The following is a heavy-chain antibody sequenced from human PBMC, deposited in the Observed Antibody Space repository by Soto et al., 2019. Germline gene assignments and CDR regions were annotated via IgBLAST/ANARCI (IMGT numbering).Heavy chain of an antibody. V-gene: IGHV4-34*01. J-gene: IGHJ6*02. Sequence: SETLSLTCAVYGGSFSGYCWSWIRQPPGKGLEWIGEINHSGSTNYNPSLKSRVTISVDTSKNQFSLKLSSVTAADTAVYYCARDRLRYFDWSRNYYAMDVWGQGTTVT. D-gene: IGHD3-9*01. CDR3: ARDRLRYFDWSRNYYAMDV. CDR2: INHSGST. CDR1: GGSFSGYC.